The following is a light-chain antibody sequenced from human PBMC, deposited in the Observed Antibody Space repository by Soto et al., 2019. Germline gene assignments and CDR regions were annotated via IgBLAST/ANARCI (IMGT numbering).Light chain of an antibody. CDR1: QSISSW. J-gene: IGKJ1*01. V-gene: IGKV1-5*03. CDR2: KAS. CDR3: QQYDNDSWT. Sequence: DIQMTQSPSTLSASVGDRVTITCRDSQSISSWLAWYQQKPGKAPNLLIYKASALKSGVPSRFSGSGSGTEFTLTISSLQPDDFATYYCQQYDNDSWTFGQGTKVEIK.